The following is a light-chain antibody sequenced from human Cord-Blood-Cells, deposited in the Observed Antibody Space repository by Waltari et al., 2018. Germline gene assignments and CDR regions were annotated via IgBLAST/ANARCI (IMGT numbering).Light chain of an antibody. CDR2: WAS. CDR3: QQYYSTPPS. CDR1: QSVLYSSNNKNY. V-gene: IGKV4-1*01. Sequence: DIVMTQSPDSLAVSLVERATINCKFSQSVLYSSNNKNYLSWYQQKPGQPPKLLIYWASTRESGVPDRFSGSGSGTDFTLTISSLQAEDVAVYYCQQYYSTPPSFGQGTKLEIK. J-gene: IGKJ2*03.